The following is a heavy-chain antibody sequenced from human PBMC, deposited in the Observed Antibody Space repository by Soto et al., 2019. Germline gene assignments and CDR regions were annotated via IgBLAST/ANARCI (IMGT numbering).Heavy chain of an antibody. CDR1: GYTFTSYA. J-gene: IGHJ6*03. Sequence: QVQLVQSGAEVKKPGASVKVSCKASGYTFTSYAMHWVRQAPGQRLEWMGWINAGNGNTKYSQKFQGRVTITRDTSASTAYMELSSLRSEDTAVYYCARESGGSGSREFYYYYMDVWGKGTTVTVSS. CDR2: INAGNGNT. CDR3: ARESGGSGSREFYYYYMDV. V-gene: IGHV1-3*01. D-gene: IGHD3-10*01.